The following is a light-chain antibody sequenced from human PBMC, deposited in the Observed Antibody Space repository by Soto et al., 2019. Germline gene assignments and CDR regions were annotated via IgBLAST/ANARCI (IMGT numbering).Light chain of an antibody. CDR3: SSYTSSSTLV. J-gene: IGLJ3*02. Sequence: QSVLTQPASVSGSPGQSITISCTGTSSDVGGYNYVSWYQQHSGKAPKLIIYEVSSRPSGVSNRFSGSKSGNTASLTISGLQAEDEADYYCSSYTSSSTLVFGGGTKVTVL. V-gene: IGLV2-14*01. CDR1: SSDVGGYNY. CDR2: EVS.